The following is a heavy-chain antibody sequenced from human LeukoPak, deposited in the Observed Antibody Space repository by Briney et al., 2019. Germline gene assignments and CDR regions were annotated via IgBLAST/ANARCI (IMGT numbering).Heavy chain of an antibody. Sequence: PSETLSLTCAVYGGSFSGYHWGWIRQPPGKGLEWIGEINHSGSTNYNPSLKSRVTISVDTSKNQFSLKLSSVTAADTAVYFCARGNYDYLDSWGQGTLVTVSS. D-gene: IGHD1-7*01. CDR2: INHSGST. CDR3: ARGNYDYLDS. CDR1: GGSFSGYH. V-gene: IGHV4-34*01. J-gene: IGHJ4*02.